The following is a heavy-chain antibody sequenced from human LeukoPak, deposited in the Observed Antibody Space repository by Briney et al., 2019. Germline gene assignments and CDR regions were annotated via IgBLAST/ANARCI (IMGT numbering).Heavy chain of an antibody. Sequence: PGRSLRLSCAASGVTVSSNYMNWVRQAPGKGLEWVSVIYSGGRTDYADSVKGRFTISRDNSKNTLYLQMNSLRAEDTALYYCARDRGWPAVHFDLWGQGILVTVSS. CDR2: IYSGGRT. D-gene: IGHD2-15*01. J-gene: IGHJ4*02. CDR3: ARDRGWPAVHFDL. V-gene: IGHV3-53*01. CDR1: GVTVSSNY.